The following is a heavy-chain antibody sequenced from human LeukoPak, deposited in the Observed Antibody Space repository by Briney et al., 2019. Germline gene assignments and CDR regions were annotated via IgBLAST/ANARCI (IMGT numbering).Heavy chain of an antibody. CDR1: GYTFTGHY. Sequence: GASVKVSCKASGYTFTGHYMHWVRQAPGQGPEWMGWINPDSGATNYAQNFQGRVTMTRDTSISTAYMELSSLRSDDAAVYYCARESNPGFSWFDPWGQGTLVSVSS. V-gene: IGHV1-2*02. CDR2: INPDSGAT. J-gene: IGHJ5*02. D-gene: IGHD3-3*01. CDR3: ARESNPGFSWFDP.